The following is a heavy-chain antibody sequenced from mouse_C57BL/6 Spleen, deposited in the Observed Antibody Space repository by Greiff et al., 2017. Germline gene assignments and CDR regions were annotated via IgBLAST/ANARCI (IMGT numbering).Heavy chain of an antibody. Sequence: EVKLMESEGGLVQPGSSMKLSCTASGFTFSDYYMAWVRQVPEKGLEWVANINYDGSSTYYLDSLKSRFIISRDNAKNILYLQMSSLKSENTATYYCARDRRYYDYKDAMDYWGQGTSVTVSS. CDR3: ARDRRYYDYKDAMDY. J-gene: IGHJ4*01. CDR1: GFTFSDYY. D-gene: IGHD2-4*01. V-gene: IGHV5-16*01. CDR2: INYDGSST.